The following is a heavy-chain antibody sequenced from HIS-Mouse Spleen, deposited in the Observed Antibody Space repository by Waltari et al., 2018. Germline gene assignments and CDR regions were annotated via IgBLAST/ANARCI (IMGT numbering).Heavy chain of an antibody. CDR3: AREIPYSSSWYDWYFDL. CDR1: GGSISSSSYY. J-gene: IGHJ2*01. V-gene: IGHV4-39*07. D-gene: IGHD6-13*01. CDR2: IYYSCTT. Sequence: QLQLQESGPGLVKPSETLSLPCTVSGGSISSSSYYWGWIRQPPGKGLEWIGSIYYSCTTYYNPSRKSRVTISVDTSKNQFSLKLSSVTAADTAVYYCAREIPYSSSWYDWYFDLWGRGTLVTVSS.